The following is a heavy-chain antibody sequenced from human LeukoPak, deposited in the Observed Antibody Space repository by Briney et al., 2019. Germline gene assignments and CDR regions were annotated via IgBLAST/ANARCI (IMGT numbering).Heavy chain of an antibody. J-gene: IGHJ3*01. V-gene: IGHV3-48*03. CDR2: ISSRDSST. Sequence: GGSLRLSCTASGFNFTFYEMNWVRQAPGRGLEWISYISSRDSSTYYADSVQGRFTISRDNAKNSLYLQMNSLRAEDTAIYYCVRDSMVVPADNVCPAFDFWGQGTTVTVSS. CDR1: GFNFTFYE. D-gene: IGHD2-2*01. CDR3: VRDSMVVPADNVCPAFDF.